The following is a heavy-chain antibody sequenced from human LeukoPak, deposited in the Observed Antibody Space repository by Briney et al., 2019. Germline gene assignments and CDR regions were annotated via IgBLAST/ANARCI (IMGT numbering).Heavy chain of an antibody. J-gene: IGHJ4*02. CDR1: GFSLSSSGVG. D-gene: IGHD2-15*01. Sequence: GPTLVNTTQTLTLTCTFSGFSLSSSGVGVGWIRQPPGKALEWLALIYWNADKRYSPSLKSRLNITNDTSKNPVVLTMTNMDPVDTATSYCAHTPGYCSGGSCYSKWGQGTLVTVSS. CDR2: IYWNADK. CDR3: AHTPGYCSGGSCYSK. V-gene: IGHV2-5*01.